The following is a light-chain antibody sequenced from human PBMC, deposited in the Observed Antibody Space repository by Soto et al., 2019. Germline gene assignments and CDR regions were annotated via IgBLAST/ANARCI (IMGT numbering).Light chain of an antibody. V-gene: IGKV3-20*01. CDR2: GAS. Sequence: EIVLTQSPGTLSLSPGERATLSCRASQSVSSSYLAWYQQKPGQAPRLLIYGASSMATGIPDRFSGSGSGTDFTLTISKLEPEDFAMYYCQQYGSSPVTFGPGTKVDIK. CDR3: QQYGSSPVT. CDR1: QSVSSSY. J-gene: IGKJ3*01.